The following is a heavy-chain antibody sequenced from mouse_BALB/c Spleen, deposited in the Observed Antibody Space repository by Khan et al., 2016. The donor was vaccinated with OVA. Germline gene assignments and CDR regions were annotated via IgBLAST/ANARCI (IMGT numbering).Heavy chain of an antibody. CDR1: GFTFSTYA. D-gene: IGHD1-1*01. Sequence: EVELVESGGDLVKPGGSLKLSCAASGFTFSTYAMSWVRQTPDKRLEWVATINTGGDYIYYPDSVKGRFTISRDNAKNTLYLQMSSRRSEDTAMYYCARHNYGPFAYGGQGTLVTVSA. V-gene: IGHV5-6*01. J-gene: IGHJ3*01. CDR2: INTGGDYI. CDR3: ARHNYGPFAY.